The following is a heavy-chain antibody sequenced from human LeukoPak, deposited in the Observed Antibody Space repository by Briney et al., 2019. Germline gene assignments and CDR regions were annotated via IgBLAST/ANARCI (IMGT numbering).Heavy chain of an antibody. CDR2: IYYSGST. D-gene: IGHD3-10*01. Sequence: SETLSLTCTVSGGSISSGGYYWSWIRQHPGKGLEWIGYIYYSGSTYYNPSLKSRVTISVDTSKNQFSLKLSSVTAADTAVYYCARDLAPGIGGNWFDPWGQGTLVTVSS. CDR1: GGSISSGGYY. J-gene: IGHJ5*02. CDR3: ARDLAPGIGGNWFDP. V-gene: IGHV4-31*03.